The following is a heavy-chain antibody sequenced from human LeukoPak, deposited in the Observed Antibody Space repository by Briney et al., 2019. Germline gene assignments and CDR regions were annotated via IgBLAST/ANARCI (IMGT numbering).Heavy chain of an antibody. CDR2: ISSSSSYI. J-gene: IGHJ5*02. D-gene: IGHD6-19*01. V-gene: IGHV3-21*01. CDR3: ARKGSENWFDP. Sequence: GGSLRLSCAASGFTFSSYSMNWVRQAPGKGLEWVSSISSSSSYIYYADSVKGRFTISRDNAKNSLYLQMNSLRAEDTAVYYCARKGSENWFDPWGQGTLVTASS. CDR1: GFTFSSYS.